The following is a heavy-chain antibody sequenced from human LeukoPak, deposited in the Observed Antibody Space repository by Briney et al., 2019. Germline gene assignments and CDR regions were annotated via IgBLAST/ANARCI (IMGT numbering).Heavy chain of an antibody. V-gene: IGHV3-53*01. CDR1: GFTVSNAW. J-gene: IGHJ4*02. D-gene: IGHD1-1*01. Sequence: GGSLRLSCAASGFTVSNAWMSWVRQAPGKGLEWVSSIGRRGATYYADSVKGRFTVSRDTSKNTVYLQMNSLRADDTAVYYCARSTSIPKDGIDYWGQGTLVTVSS. CDR2: IGRRGAT. CDR3: ARSTSIPKDGIDY.